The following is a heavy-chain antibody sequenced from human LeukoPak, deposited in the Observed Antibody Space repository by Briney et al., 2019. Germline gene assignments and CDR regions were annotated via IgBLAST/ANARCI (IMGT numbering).Heavy chain of an antibody. Sequence: ASVKVSCKASGYTFTSYYMHWVRQAPGQGLEWMGIINPSGGSTSYAQKFQGRVTMTRDTSASTVYMELSSLRPEDTAVYYCASPHCSGGSCPFDYWGQGTLVTVSS. CDR1: GYTFTSYY. J-gene: IGHJ4*02. D-gene: IGHD2-15*01. CDR3: ASPHCSGGSCPFDY. CDR2: INPSGGST. V-gene: IGHV1-46*01.